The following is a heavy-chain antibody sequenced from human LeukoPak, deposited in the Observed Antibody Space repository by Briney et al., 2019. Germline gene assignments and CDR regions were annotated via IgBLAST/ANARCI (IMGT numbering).Heavy chain of an antibody. CDR3: AKSQVLVITLIDY. Sequence: GGSLRLSCAASGFTFSSYAMSWVRQAPGKGLEWVSDISGSGGSTHYADSVKGRFTISRDNSKNTLYLQMNSLRAEDTAVYYCAKSQVLVITLIDYWGQGTLVTVSS. D-gene: IGHD3-22*01. V-gene: IGHV3-23*01. CDR2: ISGSGGST. J-gene: IGHJ4*02. CDR1: GFTFSSYA.